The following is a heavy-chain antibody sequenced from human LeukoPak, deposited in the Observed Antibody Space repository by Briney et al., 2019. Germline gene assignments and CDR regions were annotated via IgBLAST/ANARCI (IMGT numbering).Heavy chain of an antibody. CDR1: GGPFSGYY. D-gene: IGHD2-2*01. CDR2: SNDSGGT. V-gene: IGHV4-34*01. J-gene: IGHJ6*02. CDR3: ARFQSSSSWDYYYGLDV. Sequence: SETLSLTCAVYGGPFSGYYWGWIRQPPGKRLEWVGESNDSGGTNYNPSLKSRVTISADKSKNQVSLKLTSVTAADTAVYYCARFQSSSSWDYYYGLDVWGQGTTVTVSS.